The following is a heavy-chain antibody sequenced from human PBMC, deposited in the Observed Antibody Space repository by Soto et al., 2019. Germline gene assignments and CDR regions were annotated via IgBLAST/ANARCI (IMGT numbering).Heavy chain of an antibody. D-gene: IGHD3-22*01. J-gene: IGHJ4*02. CDR3: AKDVDYYDSSGYYYFDY. CDR1: GFTFSSYA. CDR2: ISGSGGST. Sequence: GGSLRLSCAASGFTFSSYAMSWVRQAPGKGLEWVSAISGSGGSTYYADSVKGRFTISRDNSKNTLYLQMNSPRAEDTAVYYCAKDVDYYDSSGYYYFDYWGQGTLVTVSS. V-gene: IGHV3-23*01.